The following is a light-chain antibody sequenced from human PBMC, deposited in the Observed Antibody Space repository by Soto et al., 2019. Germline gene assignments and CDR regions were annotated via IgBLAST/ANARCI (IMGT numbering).Light chain of an antibody. Sequence: QSVLTQPRSVSGSPGQSVTISCTATGSDVGDSSHVSWYQLHPGKAPKLMIYEVNNRPSRVPDRFSGSKSGSTASLTISGLQAEDEAEYYCCLSPGSLTWLFGGGTKVTVL. J-gene: IGLJ3*02. CDR1: GSDVGDSSH. CDR3: CLSPGSLTWL. V-gene: IGLV2-11*01. CDR2: EVN.